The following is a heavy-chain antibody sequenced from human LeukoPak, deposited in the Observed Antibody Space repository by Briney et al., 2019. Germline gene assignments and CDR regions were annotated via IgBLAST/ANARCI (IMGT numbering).Heavy chain of an antibody. Sequence: NPGGSLRLSCAASGFTFSSYSMNWVRQAPGKGLEWVSSISSSSSYIYYADSVKGRFTISRGNAKNSLYLQMNSLRAEDTAVYYCARHYYYDSSGYYFVSALDYWGQGTLVTVSS. CDR1: GFTFSSYS. CDR2: ISSSSSYI. CDR3: ARHYYYDSSGYYFVSALDY. J-gene: IGHJ4*02. D-gene: IGHD3-22*01. V-gene: IGHV3-21*01.